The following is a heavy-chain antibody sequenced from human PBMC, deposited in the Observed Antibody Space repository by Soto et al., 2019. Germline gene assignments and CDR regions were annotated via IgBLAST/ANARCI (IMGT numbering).Heavy chain of an antibody. CDR1: GFSLSNARMG. D-gene: IGHD2-15*01. CDR3: ARMVVVVVAAKHYYYYYMDV. CDR2: IFSNDEK. V-gene: IGHV2-26*01. Sequence: SGPTLVNPTETLTLTCTVSGFSLSNARMGVSWIRQPPGKALEWLAHIFSNDEKSYSTSLKSRLTISKDTSKSQVVLTMTNMDPVDTATYYCARMVVVVVAAKHYYYYYMDVWGKGTTVTVSS. J-gene: IGHJ6*03.